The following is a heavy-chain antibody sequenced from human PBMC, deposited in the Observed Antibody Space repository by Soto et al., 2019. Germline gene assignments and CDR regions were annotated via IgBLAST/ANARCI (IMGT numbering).Heavy chain of an antibody. CDR1: GFTFSSYG. V-gene: IGHV3-33*01. J-gene: IGHJ4*02. CDR2: IWYDGSNK. CDR3: ARDRVLWFGELPGDY. Sequence: QVQLVESGGGVVQPGRSLRLSCAASGFTFSSYGMHWVRQAPGKGLEWVAVIWYDGSNKYYADSVKGRFTISRDNSKNTLYLQMNSLRAEDTAVNYCARDRVLWFGELPGDYWGQGTLVTVSS. D-gene: IGHD3-10*01.